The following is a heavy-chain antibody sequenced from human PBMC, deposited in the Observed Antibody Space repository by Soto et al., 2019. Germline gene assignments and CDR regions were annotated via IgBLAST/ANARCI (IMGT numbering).Heavy chain of an antibody. Sequence: GGSLRLSCAASGFTFSNAWMNWVRQAPGKGLEWVGRIKSKTDGGTTDYAAPVKGRFTISRDDSKNTLYLQMNSLKTEDTAVYYCTTDPQRLRTGYCSSTSCPLFDYWGQGTLVTVSS. CDR1: GFTFSNAW. CDR3: TTDPQRLRTGYCSSTSCPLFDY. CDR2: IKSKTDGGTT. V-gene: IGHV3-15*07. J-gene: IGHJ4*02. D-gene: IGHD2-2*01.